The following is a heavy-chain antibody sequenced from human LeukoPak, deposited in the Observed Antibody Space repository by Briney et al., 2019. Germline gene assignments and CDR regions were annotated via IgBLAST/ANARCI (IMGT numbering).Heavy chain of an antibody. D-gene: IGHD3-22*01. Sequence: PGGSLRLSCAASGFTFSSYSMNWVRQVPGKGLEWFSSISSSSSSYIYYADSVKGRFTISRDNTKNSLYLQMNSLRAEDTAVYYCARVLGYYYDSSGPLDYWGQGTLVTVSS. CDR3: ARVLGYYYDSSGPLDY. V-gene: IGHV3-21*01. CDR1: GFTFSSYS. CDR2: ISSSSSSYI. J-gene: IGHJ4*02.